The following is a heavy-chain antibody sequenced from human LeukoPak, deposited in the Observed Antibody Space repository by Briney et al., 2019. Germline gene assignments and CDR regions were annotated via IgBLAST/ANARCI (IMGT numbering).Heavy chain of an antibody. V-gene: IGHV4-34*01. CDR3: ARQGGYSYGAYYYYYYMDV. J-gene: IGHJ6*03. CDR1: GGSISSYY. Sequence: SETLSLTCTVSGGSISSYYWSWIRQPPGKGLEWIGEINHSGSTNYNPSLKSRVTISVDTSKNQFSLKLSSVTAADTAVYYCARQGGYSYGAYYYYYYMDVWGKGTTVTISS. D-gene: IGHD5-18*01. CDR2: INHSGST.